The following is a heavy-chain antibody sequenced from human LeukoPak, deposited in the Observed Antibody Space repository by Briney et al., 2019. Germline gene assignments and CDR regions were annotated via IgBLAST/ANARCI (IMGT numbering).Heavy chain of an antibody. D-gene: IGHD3-10*01. CDR2: ISAYNGNT. J-gene: IGHJ2*01. Sequence: EASVKVSCKASGYTFTSYGISWVRQAPGQGLEWMGWISAYNGNTNYAQKLQGRVTMTTDTSTSTAYMELRSLRSDDTAVYYCARLEVTMVRGVIITDWYFDLWGRGTLVTVSS. CDR1: GYTFTSYG. CDR3: ARLEVTMVRGVIITDWYFDL. V-gene: IGHV1-18*01.